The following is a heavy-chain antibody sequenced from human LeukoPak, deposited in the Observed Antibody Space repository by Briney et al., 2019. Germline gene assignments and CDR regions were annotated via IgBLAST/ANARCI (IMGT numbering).Heavy chain of an antibody. D-gene: IGHD2-15*01. V-gene: IGHV4-59*01. CDR1: GGSISSYH. Sequence: SETLSLTCTVSGGSISSYHWSWIRQPPGKGLEWIGYIYYSGSTNYNPSLKSRVTISVDTSKNQFSLKLSSVTAADTAVYYCASYCSGGSCSIDYWGQGTLVTVSS. CDR2: IYYSGST. J-gene: IGHJ4*02. CDR3: ASYCSGGSCSIDY.